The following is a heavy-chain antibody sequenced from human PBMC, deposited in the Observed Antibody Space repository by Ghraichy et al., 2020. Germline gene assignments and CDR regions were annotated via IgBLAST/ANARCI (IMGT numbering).Heavy chain of an antibody. CDR3: ACTQYDSGSC. CDR2: IYSGGST. D-gene: IGHD3-10*01. Sequence: GGSLRLSCAASGFTVINNFMNWVRQAPGKGLEWVSLIYSGGSTHYADSVKGRFTISRDNSKNTLFLQMNSLRIEDTAVYYCACTQYDSGSCWGQGTLVTVSS. CDR1: GFTVINNF. V-gene: IGHV3-53*05. J-gene: IGHJ4*02.